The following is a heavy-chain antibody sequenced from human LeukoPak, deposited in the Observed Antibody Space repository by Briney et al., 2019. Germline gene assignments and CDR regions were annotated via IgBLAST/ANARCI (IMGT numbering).Heavy chain of an antibody. CDR3: AKDLSRGSGSYHFDY. J-gene: IGHJ4*02. CDR1: GYTFTSYY. Sequence: ASVKVSCKASGYTFTSYYMHWVRQAPGQGLEWMGIINPSGGSTSCAQKFQGRVTMTRDTSTSTVYMELSSLRSEDTAVYYCAKDLSRGSGSYHFDYWGQGTLVTVSS. D-gene: IGHD3-10*01. V-gene: IGHV1-46*01. CDR2: INPSGGST.